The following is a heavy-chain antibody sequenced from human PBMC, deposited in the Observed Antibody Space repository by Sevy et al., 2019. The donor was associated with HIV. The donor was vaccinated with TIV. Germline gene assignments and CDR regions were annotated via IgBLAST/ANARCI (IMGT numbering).Heavy chain of an antibody. CDR3: AIQGYYDSSGYYSPFDY. D-gene: IGHD3-22*01. V-gene: IGHV3-43*01. J-gene: IGHJ4*02. Sequence: GGSLRLSCAASGFTSDDYTMHWVRQAPGKGLEWVSLISWDGGSTYYADSVKGRFTISRDNSKNSLYLQMNSLRTEDTALYYCAIQGYYDSSGYYSPFDYWGQGTLVTVSS. CDR2: ISWDGGST. CDR1: GFTSDDYT.